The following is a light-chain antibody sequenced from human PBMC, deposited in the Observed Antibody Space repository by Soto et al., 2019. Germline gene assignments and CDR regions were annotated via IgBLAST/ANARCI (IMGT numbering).Light chain of an antibody. CDR3: CSYATSRADV. CDR2: EGS. Sequence: QSVLTLAAAVSGSTGQTITICCTGSSSDVGSYNLVSWYQHHPGKTPKLIIYEGSRRPSGVSNRFSGSKSGNTASLTISGLLAEDEADYYCCSYATSRADVFGRGTKGTV. V-gene: IGLV2-23*01. J-gene: IGLJ1*01. CDR1: SSDVGSYNL.